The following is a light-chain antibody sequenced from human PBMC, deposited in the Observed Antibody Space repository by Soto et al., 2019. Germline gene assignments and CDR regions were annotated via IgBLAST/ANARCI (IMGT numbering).Light chain of an antibody. Sequence: EIVMTQSPATLSVSPGERATLSCRASQSISTELAWYQQKPGQPPRLLIYSASTRATGVPARFTGSGSGSEFTLTISGLQSEEFAVYYCQQGHNWPLTVGQGTRLEI. J-gene: IGKJ2*01. CDR2: SAS. CDR1: QSISTE. V-gene: IGKV3-15*01. CDR3: QQGHNWPLT.